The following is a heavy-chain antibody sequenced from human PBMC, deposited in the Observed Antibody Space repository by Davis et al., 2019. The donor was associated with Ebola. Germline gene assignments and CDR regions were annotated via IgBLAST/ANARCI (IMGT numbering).Heavy chain of an antibody. CDR3: ARDRAIAAAANYYYYGMDV. Sequence: GESLKISCAASGFTFSSYSMNWVRQAPGKGLEWVSYISSSSSTIYYADSVKGRFTISRDNAKNSLYLQMNSLRAEDTALYYCARDRAIAAAANYYYYGMDVWGQGTTVTVSS. D-gene: IGHD6-13*01. J-gene: IGHJ6*02. CDR1: GFTFSSYS. V-gene: IGHV3-48*04. CDR2: ISSSSSTI.